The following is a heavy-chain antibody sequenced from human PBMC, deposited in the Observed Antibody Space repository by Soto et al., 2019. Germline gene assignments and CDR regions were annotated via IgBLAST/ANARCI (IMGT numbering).Heavy chain of an antibody. J-gene: IGHJ6*02. CDR3: ARDLGTGTTGYYYYGMDV. CDR1: GYTFTSYG. V-gene: IGHV1-18*01. Sequence: ASVKVSCKASGYTFTSYGISWVRQAPGQGLEWMGWISAYNGNTNYAQKLQGRVTMTTDTSTSTAYMELRSLRSDDTAVYYCARDLGTGTTGYYYYGMDVWGQGTTVTVSS. CDR2: ISAYNGNT. D-gene: IGHD1-1*01.